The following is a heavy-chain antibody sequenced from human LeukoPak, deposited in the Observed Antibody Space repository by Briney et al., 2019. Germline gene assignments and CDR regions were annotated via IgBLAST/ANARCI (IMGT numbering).Heavy chain of an antibody. CDR2: ISGSGGST. V-gene: IGHV3-23*01. Sequence: GGSLRLSCAASGFTFSSYAMSWVRQAPGKGLEWVSAISGSGGSTYYADSVEGRFTISRDNSKNALYLQMNSLRAEDTAVYYCAKRGGGWLTENAFDIWGQGTMVTVSS. CDR3: AKRGGGWLTENAFDI. J-gene: IGHJ3*02. D-gene: IGHD6-19*01. CDR1: GFTFSSYA.